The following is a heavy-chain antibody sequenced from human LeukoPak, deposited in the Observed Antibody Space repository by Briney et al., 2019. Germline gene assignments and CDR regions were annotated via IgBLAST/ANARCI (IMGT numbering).Heavy chain of an antibody. CDR2: IRYDGTNK. Sequence: GGSLRLSCAASGFTFSSYGIHWVRQAPGKGLEWVAFIRYDGTNKWYADSVKGRFTISRDNSKNTLCLQMNSLRVEDTAVYHCAKDRDYGDYPSAYYYYMDVWGKGTTVTVSS. D-gene: IGHD4-17*01. V-gene: IGHV3-30*02. CDR3: AKDRDYGDYPSAYYYYMDV. CDR1: GFTFSSYG. J-gene: IGHJ6*03.